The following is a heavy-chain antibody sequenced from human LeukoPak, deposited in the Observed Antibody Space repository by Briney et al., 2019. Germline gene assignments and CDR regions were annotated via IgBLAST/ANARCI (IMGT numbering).Heavy chain of an antibody. V-gene: IGHV4-38-2*02. CDR1: GYSISSGYY. Sequence: SETLSLTCTVSGYSISSGYYWGWIRQPPGKGLEWTGSIDHSGSTYYNPSLKSRVTISVDTSKNQFSLKLSSVTAADTAVYYCARDRGWFDPWGQGTLVTVSS. CDR3: ARDRGWFDP. CDR2: IDHSGST. J-gene: IGHJ5*02.